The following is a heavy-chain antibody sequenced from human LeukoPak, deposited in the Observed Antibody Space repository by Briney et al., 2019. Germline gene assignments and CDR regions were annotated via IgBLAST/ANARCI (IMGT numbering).Heavy chain of an antibody. J-gene: IGHJ4*02. D-gene: IGHD3-3*01. CDR1: DGSINNYY. V-gene: IGHV4-59*12. CDR2: IYYSGST. CDR3: ASDYDFWSGYHYFDY. Sequence: PSETLSLTCTVSDGSINNYYWSWIRQPPGKGLEWIGYIYYSGSTNYNPSLKSRVTISVDTSKNQFSLKLSSVTAADTAVYYCASDYDFWSGYHYFDYWGQGTLVTVSS.